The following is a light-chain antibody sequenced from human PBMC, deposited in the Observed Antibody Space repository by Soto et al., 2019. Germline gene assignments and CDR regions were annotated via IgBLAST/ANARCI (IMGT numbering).Light chain of an antibody. CDR1: QSVSSN. J-gene: IGKJ4*01. CDR3: QQYNKWPLT. CDR2: GAS. V-gene: IGKV3D-15*01. Sequence: EIVMTQSPGTLSVSPGERANLSCRGSQSVSSNLAWYQQKPGQAPRLLIYGASTRATGIPARFSGSGSGTEFTLTISSLQSEDFAVYYCQQYNKWPLTFGGGTKVEIK.